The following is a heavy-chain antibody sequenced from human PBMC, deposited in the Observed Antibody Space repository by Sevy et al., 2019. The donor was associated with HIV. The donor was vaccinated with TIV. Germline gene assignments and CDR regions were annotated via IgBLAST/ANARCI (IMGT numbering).Heavy chain of an antibody. CDR1: GFPVSSNY. V-gene: IGHV3-66*01. CDR3: ARGRVFSTYYYDSSGYYDFDY. CDR2: IYSDGST. D-gene: IGHD3-22*01. Sequence: GGSLRLSCAASGFPVSSNYMSWVRQAPGKGLEWVSVIYSDGSTYHADPVKGRFTISRDNSKNTLYLQMNSLRVEDTAVYYCARGRVFSTYYYDSSGYYDFDYWGQGTLVTVSS. J-gene: IGHJ4*02.